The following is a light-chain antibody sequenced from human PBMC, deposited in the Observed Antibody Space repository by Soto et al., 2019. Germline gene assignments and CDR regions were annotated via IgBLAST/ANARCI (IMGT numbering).Light chain of an antibody. CDR2: EVR. CDR3: SAYTAGSTLV. Sequence: QSALTQPASVSGSAGQSITISCSGTMRDVGAYNLVSWYQQHPGTDPKLIIYEVRNRPSGISSRFSGSRSGNTASLTISGLQSEDEGDYYCSAYTAGSTLVFGGGTKLTVL. CDR1: MRDVGAYNL. J-gene: IGLJ3*02. V-gene: IGLV2-14*01.